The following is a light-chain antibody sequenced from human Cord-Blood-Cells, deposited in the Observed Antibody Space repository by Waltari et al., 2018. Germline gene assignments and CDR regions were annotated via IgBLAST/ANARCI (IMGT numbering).Light chain of an antibody. CDR2: GAS. V-gene: IGKV3-20*01. CDR3: QQYGSSPRT. CDR1: QSVSSSY. Sequence: EIVLTQSPGTLSLSRGERDTLSCRASQSVSSSYLAWYQQKPCQAPRLLIYGASSRATGIPDRFSGSGSGTDFTLTISRLEPEDFAVYYCQQYGSSPRTLGQGTKVEIK. J-gene: IGKJ1*01.